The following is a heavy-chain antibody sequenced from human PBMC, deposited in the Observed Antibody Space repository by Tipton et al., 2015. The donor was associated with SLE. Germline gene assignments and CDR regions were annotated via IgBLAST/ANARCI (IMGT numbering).Heavy chain of an antibody. J-gene: IGHJ4*02. CDR3: ARAGDSSGYYYAY. CDR2: LYYTGDT. V-gene: IGHV4-39*07. D-gene: IGHD3-22*01. CDR1: GGSISNSFYY. Sequence: TLSLTCSVSGGSISNSFYYWGWIRQPPGKGLEWIGSLYYTGDTYYNPSLKGRVTISGDTSNNHFSLRLSSVTAADTAVYYCARAGDSSGYYYAYWGQGTLVTVSS.